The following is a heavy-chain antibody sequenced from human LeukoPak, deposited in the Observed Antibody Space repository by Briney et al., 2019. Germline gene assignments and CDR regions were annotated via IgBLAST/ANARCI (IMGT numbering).Heavy chain of an antibody. CDR3: ARTGTDTRGVRYYFDY. D-gene: IGHD3-10*01. CDR1: GFTFSSYS. Sequence: GGSLRLSCAASGFTFSSYSMNWVRQAPGKGLEWVSSISSSSSYIYYADSVKGRFTISRDNAMNSLYLQMNSLRAEDTAVYYCARTGTDTRGVRYYFDYWGQGTLVTVSS. V-gene: IGHV3-21*01. J-gene: IGHJ4*02. CDR2: ISSSSSYI.